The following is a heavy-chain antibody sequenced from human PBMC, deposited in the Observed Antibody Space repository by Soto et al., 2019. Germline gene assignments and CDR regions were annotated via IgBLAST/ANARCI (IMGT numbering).Heavy chain of an antibody. J-gene: IGHJ5*02. Sequence: QITLKESGPTLVKPTQTLTLTCTLSGFSLSTSGVGGGWIRQPPGKALEWLTLIYWDDDKRYSPSLKSRLTITKATSKNQVVLTLTNMDPVDTATYYCALRRGYCSGGSCYSIWFAPWGPGTLVTVSS. CDR3: ALRRGYCSGGSCYSIWFAP. V-gene: IGHV2-5*02. D-gene: IGHD2-15*01. CDR2: IYWDDDK. CDR1: GFSLSTSGVG.